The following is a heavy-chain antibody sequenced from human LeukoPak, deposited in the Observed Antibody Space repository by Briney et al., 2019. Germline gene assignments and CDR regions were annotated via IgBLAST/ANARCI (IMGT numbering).Heavy chain of an antibody. D-gene: IGHD3-22*01. CDR2: ISGSGGST. CDR3: AKGYDSSGYPPFYY. Sequence: GGSLRLFCAASGFTFSSYAMSWVRQATGKGLEWVSAISGSGGSTYYADSVKGRFTISRDNSKNTLYLQMNRLRAEDTAVYYCAKGYDSSGYPPFYYWGQGTLVTVSS. J-gene: IGHJ4*02. CDR1: GFTFSSYA. V-gene: IGHV3-23*01.